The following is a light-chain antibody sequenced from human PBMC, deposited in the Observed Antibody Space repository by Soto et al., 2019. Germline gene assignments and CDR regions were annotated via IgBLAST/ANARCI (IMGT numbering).Light chain of an antibody. V-gene: IGKV3-20*01. CDR3: QQYGSSPKT. Sequence: EIVLTQSPGTLSLSPGDRATLSCRASQSVSSSYLAWYQQKPGQAPRLLIYGASSRSTGIPDRFSGSGPGTDFTLTISRLEPEDFAVYYCQQYGSSPKTFGQGTMVDIK. CDR2: GAS. J-gene: IGKJ1*01. CDR1: QSVSSSY.